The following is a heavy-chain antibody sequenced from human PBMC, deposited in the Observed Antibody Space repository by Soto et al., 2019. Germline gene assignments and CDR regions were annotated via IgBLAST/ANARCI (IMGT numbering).Heavy chain of an antibody. CDR2: ISYDGSNK. CDR1: GFTFSSYA. D-gene: IGHD3-9*01. Sequence: SLRLSCAASGFTFSSYAMHWVRQAPGKGLEWVAVISYDGSNKYYADSVKGRFTISRDNSKNTLYLQMNSLRAEDTAVYYCARDLNYDILTPYGMDVWGQGTTVTVSS. V-gene: IGHV3-30-3*01. J-gene: IGHJ6*02. CDR3: ARDLNYDILTPYGMDV.